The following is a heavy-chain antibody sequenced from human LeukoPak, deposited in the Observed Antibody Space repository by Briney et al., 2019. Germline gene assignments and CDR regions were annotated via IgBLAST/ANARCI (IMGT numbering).Heavy chain of an antibody. J-gene: IGHJ4*02. V-gene: IGHV4-59*01. CDR2: IYYSGST. CDR3: ARDRGGYYDSSGLPVVYFDY. D-gene: IGHD3-22*01. Sequence: PSETLSLTCTVSGGSISSYYWSWIRQPPGKGLEWIGYIYYSGSTNYNPSLKSRVTISVDTSKNQFSLKLSSVTAADTAVYYCARDRGGYYDSSGLPVVYFDYWGQGTLVTVSS. CDR1: GGSISSYY.